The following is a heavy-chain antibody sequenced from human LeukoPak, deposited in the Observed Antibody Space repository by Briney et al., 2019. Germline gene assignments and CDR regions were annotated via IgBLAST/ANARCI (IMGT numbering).Heavy chain of an antibody. J-gene: IGHJ3*02. V-gene: IGHV1-2*02. D-gene: IGHD4-23*01. CDR1: GYTFTGYY. Sequence: GASVKVSCKASGYTFTGYYMHWVRQAPGQGLEWMGWINPNSGGTNYAQKFQGRVTMTRDTSISTAYMELSRLRSDDTAVYYCARHLTTVVTLSFTAFDIWGQGTMVTVSS. CDR2: INPNSGGT. CDR3: ARHLTTVVTLSFTAFDI.